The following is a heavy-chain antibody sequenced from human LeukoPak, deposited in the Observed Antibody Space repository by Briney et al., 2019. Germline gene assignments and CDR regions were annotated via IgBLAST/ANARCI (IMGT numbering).Heavy chain of an antibody. V-gene: IGHV3-23*01. CDR1: GFTFSSYA. Sequence: PGGSLRLSCAASGFTFSSYAMSWVRQAPGKGLEWVSAVSPDGGTTYYADSVKGRFTSSRDNSKNTLYLQMNSLSAEDTAVYYCAKRSPSGIVFFDYWGQGTLVTVSS. CDR2: VSPDGGTT. CDR3: AKRSPSGIVFFDY. J-gene: IGHJ4*02. D-gene: IGHD1-14*01.